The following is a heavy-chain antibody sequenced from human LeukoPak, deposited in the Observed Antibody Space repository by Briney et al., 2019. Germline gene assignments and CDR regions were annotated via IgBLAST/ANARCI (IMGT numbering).Heavy chain of an antibody. CDR1: GGSISSSSYY. J-gene: IGHJ6*03. CDR2: IYYSGST. Sequence: SETLSLTCTVSGGSISSSSYYWGWIRQPPGKGLEWIGSIYYSGSTYYNPSLKSRVTISVDTSKNQFSLKLSSVTAADTAVYYCAREDENYMDVWGKGTTVTVSS. CDR3: AREDENYMDV. V-gene: IGHV4-39*07.